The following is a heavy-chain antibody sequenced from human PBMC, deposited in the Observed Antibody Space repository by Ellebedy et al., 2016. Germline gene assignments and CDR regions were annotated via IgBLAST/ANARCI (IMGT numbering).Heavy chain of an antibody. CDR2: IWDDGSHK. J-gene: IGHJ4*02. Sequence: GGSLRLXCAASGFNFSLYGMHWVRQAPGKGLEWVAVIWDDGSHKYYRDSVKGRFTISRDNSTNTLYLQMNNLRAEDTAVYYCARHGSGSSSIDYWGEGTLVTVSS. CDR3: ARHGSGSSSIDY. V-gene: IGHV3-33*01. D-gene: IGHD6-6*01. CDR1: GFNFSLYG.